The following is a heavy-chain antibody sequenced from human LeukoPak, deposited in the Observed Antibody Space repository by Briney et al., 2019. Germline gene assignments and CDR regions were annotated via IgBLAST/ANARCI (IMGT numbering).Heavy chain of an antibody. J-gene: IGHJ4*02. Sequence: PGGSLRLSCAASGFTVSSNYMSWVRQAPGKGLEWVSVIYSGGSTYYADSVKGRFTISRDNSKNTLYLQMNSLRAEDTAVYYCARAMVRGVISSFDYWGQGTLVTVSS. D-gene: IGHD3-10*01. CDR2: IYSGGST. V-gene: IGHV3-53*05. CDR3: ARAMVRGVISSFDY. CDR1: GFTVSSNY.